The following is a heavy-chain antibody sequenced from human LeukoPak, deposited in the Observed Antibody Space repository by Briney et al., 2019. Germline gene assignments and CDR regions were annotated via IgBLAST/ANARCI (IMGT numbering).Heavy chain of an antibody. V-gene: IGHV1-69*13. D-gene: IGHD6-19*01. Sequence: ASVKVSCKASGGTFSSYAISWVRQAPGQGLEWMGGIIPIFGTANYAQKFQGRVTITADESTSTAYMELSSLRSEDTAVYYCALASSGWYDFGYWGQGTLVTVSS. CDR1: GGTFSSYA. CDR3: ALASSGWYDFGY. CDR2: IIPIFGTA. J-gene: IGHJ4*02.